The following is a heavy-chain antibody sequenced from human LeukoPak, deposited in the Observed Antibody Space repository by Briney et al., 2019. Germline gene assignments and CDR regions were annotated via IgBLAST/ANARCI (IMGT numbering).Heavy chain of an antibody. D-gene: IGHD3-3*01. J-gene: IGHJ5*02. CDR1: GGSISSSSYY. CDR2: IYYSGST. CDR3: ASGRGQLRFLEWLLSWFDP. Sequence: SETLSLTCTVSGGSISSSSYYWGWIRQSPGKGLEWIGSIYYSGSTYYNPSLKSRVTISVDTSKNQFSLKLSSVTAADTAVYYCASGRGQLRFLEWLLSWFDPWGQGTLVTVSS. V-gene: IGHV4-39*01.